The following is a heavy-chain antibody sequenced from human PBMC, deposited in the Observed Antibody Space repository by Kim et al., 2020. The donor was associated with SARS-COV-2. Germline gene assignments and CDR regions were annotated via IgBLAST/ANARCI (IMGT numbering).Heavy chain of an antibody. Sequence: GGSLRLSCAASGFTFSTYWMSWVRQAPGKGLEWVANINRDGIEKFYVDSVKGRFTISRDNAKNSLYLQINSLRAEDTAVYYCARLTRWGGFFEFWGQGALVTVSS. CDR2: INRDGIEK. D-gene: IGHD3-3*01. CDR3: ARLTRWGGFFEF. V-gene: IGHV3-7*01. CDR1: GFTFSTYW. J-gene: IGHJ4*02.